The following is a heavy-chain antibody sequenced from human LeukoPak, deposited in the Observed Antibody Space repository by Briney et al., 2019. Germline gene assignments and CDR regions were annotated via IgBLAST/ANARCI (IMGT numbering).Heavy chain of an antibody. Sequence: GASVKVSCKASGYTFTGYYMHWVRQAPGQGLEWMGWINPNSGGTNYAQKFQGRVTMTRDTSISTAYMELSRLRSDDTAVYYCARGPPVYCSSTSCYRVGYYYYMDVWGKGTTVTVSS. CDR2: INPNSGGT. CDR3: ARGPPVYCSSTSCYRVGYYYYMDV. D-gene: IGHD2-2*02. J-gene: IGHJ6*03. CDR1: GYTFTGYY. V-gene: IGHV1-2*02.